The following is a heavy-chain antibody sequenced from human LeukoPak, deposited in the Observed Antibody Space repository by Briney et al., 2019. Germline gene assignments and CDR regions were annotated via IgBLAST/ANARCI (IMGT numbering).Heavy chain of an antibody. CDR1: RYTFTSYD. V-gene: IGHV1-8*01. CDR2: MNPNSGNT. D-gene: IGHD2-15*01. CDR3: ARGEGYCSGGSCHRRFDY. Sequence: ASVKVSCKASRYTFTSYDINWVRQATGQGLEWMGWMNPNSGNTGYAQKFQGRVTMTRNTSISTAYMELSSLRSEDTAVYYCARGEGYCSGGSCHRRFDYWGQGTLVTVSS. J-gene: IGHJ4*02.